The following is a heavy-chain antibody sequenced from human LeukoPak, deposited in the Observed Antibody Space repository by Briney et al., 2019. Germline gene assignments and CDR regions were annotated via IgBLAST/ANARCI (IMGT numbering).Heavy chain of an antibody. CDR3: AREDSNSWKYYYYYMDV. V-gene: IGHV4-4*07. CDR1: GGSISGYY. CDR2: IHTSTST. J-gene: IGHJ6*03. Sequence: SETLSLTCTVSGGSISGYYWSWMRQPAGKGLEWIGRIHTSTSTIYNPSLKSRVTMSFDTSKNQVSLKLSSVIAADTAVYYCAREDSNSWKYYYYYMDVWGKGTTVTVSS. D-gene: IGHD6-13*01.